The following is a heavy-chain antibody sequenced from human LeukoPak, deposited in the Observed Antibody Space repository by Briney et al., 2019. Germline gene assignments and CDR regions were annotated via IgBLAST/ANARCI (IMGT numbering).Heavy chain of an antibody. CDR1: GYTFTSYG. CDR3: ARMTSSGWYAAGYYFDY. J-gene: IGHJ4*02. CDR2: ISAYNGNT. V-gene: IGHV1-18*01. Sequence: VASVKVSCKASGYTFTSYGISWVRQAPGQGLEWMGWISAYNGNTNYAQKLQGRVTMTTDTSTSTAYMELRSLRSDDTAVYYCARMTSSGWYAAGYYFDYWGQGTLVTVSS. D-gene: IGHD6-19*01.